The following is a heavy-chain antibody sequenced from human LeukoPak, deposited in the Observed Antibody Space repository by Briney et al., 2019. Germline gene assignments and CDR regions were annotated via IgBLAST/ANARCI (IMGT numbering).Heavy chain of an antibody. V-gene: IGHV4-34*01. CDR2: INHSGST. J-gene: IGHJ4*02. CDR1: GGSFSGYY. Sequence: PSETLSLTCAVYGGSFSGYYWGWIRQPPGKGLEWIGEINHSGSTNYNPSLKSRVTISVDTSKNQFSLKLSSVTAADTAVYYCAMEVPREGYYDSSGFSHWGQGTLVTVSS. CDR3: AMEVPREGYYDSSGFSH. D-gene: IGHD3-22*01.